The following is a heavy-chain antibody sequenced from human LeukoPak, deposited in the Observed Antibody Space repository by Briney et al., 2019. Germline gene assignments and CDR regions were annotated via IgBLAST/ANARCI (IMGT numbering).Heavy chain of an antibody. CDR1: GGSISSGDYY. CDR3: ARAGDGAYYDFWSGYSFDY. CDR2: IYYSGST. D-gene: IGHD3-3*01. Sequence: PSETLSLTCTVSGGSISSGDYYWSWIRQPPGKGLEWIGYIYYSGSTYYNPSLKSRVTISVDTSKNQFSLKLSSVTAADTAVYYCARAGDGAYYDFWSGYSFDYWGQGTLVTDSS. J-gene: IGHJ4*02. V-gene: IGHV4-30-4*01.